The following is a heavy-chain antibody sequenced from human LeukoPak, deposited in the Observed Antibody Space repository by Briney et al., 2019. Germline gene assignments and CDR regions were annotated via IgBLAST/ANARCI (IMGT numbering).Heavy chain of an antibody. V-gene: IGHV4-59*12. D-gene: IGHD6-19*01. CDR1: GGSFSSYY. Sequence: SETLSLTCAVYGGSFSSYYWSWIRQPPGKGLEWIGYIYYSGSTNYNPSLKSRVTISVDTSKNQFSLKLNSVTAADTAVYYCARRGTGIAVSFRDWGQGTLVTVSS. J-gene: IGHJ4*02. CDR2: IYYSGST. CDR3: ARRGTGIAVSFRD.